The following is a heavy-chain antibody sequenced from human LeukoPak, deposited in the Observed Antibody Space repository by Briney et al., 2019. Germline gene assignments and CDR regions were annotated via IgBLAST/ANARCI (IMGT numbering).Heavy chain of an antibody. D-gene: IGHD6-19*01. J-gene: IGHJ6*03. CDR3: ARGLAMAVAGTYYYYMDV. Sequence: SQTLSLTCAISGDSVSSNSAAWNWIRQSPSRGLEWLGRTYYRSKWYNDYAVSVKSRITINPDTSKNQFSLQLNSVTPEDTAVYYCARGLAMAVAGTYYYYMDVWGKGTTVTASS. CDR2: TYYRSKWYN. V-gene: IGHV6-1*01. CDR1: GDSVSSNSAA.